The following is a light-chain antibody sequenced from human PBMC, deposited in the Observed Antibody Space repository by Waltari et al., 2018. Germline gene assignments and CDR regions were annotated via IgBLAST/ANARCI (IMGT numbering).Light chain of an antibody. CDR3: HTWGTGIHLV. V-gene: IGLV4-69*01. CDR2: LNSDGSH. CDR1: SGHSSYA. Sequence: QLVLTQSPSASASLGASVKLTCTLSSGHSSYAIAWHQQQPEKGPRYLMKLNSDGSHSKGAGTTGRFSWCRSGAQLYLTISSLPSDDEADYYGHTWGTGIHLVFGGGTKLTVL. J-gene: IGLJ2*01.